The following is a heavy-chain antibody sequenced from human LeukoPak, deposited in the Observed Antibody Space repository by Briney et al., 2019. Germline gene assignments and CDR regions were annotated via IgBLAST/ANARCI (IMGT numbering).Heavy chain of an antibody. J-gene: IGHJ4*02. D-gene: IGHD1-26*01. Sequence: GGSLRLSCEDSGFTFSTSSMHWVRQAPGKGLEWVAVISYDGRNTYYADSVKGRFTISRDNSKNTMLLQMDSLRVEDTAVYYCAREDSGSFDSWGQGTLVIVSS. CDR1: GFTFSTSS. V-gene: IGHV3-30*04. CDR2: ISYDGRNT. CDR3: AREDSGSFDS.